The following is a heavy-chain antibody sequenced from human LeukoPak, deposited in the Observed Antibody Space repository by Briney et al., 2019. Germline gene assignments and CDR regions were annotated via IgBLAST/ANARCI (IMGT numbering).Heavy chain of an antibody. CDR1: GGSFSGYY. D-gene: IGHD5-18*01. Sequence: SETLSLTCAVYGGSFSGYYWNWIRQPPGKGLEWIGEINHSGGINYNPSLKSRVAISVDTSMNQFSLKLSSVTAADTAVYFCATVDTAMVTRYWGQGTLVTVSS. CDR2: INHSGGI. V-gene: IGHV4-34*01. CDR3: ATVDTAMVTRY. J-gene: IGHJ4*02.